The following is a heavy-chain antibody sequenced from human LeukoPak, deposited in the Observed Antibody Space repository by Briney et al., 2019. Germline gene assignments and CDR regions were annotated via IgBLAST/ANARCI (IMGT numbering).Heavy chain of an antibody. CDR2: IYYSGST. J-gene: IGHJ6*03. CDR3: ARSRTTYYYYYMDV. CDR1: GGSISSYY. D-gene: IGHD4-17*01. Sequence: SETLSLTCTVSGGSISSYYWSWIRQPPGKGLEWIGYIYYSGSTNYNPSLKSRVTISVDTSKNQFSLKLSSATAADTAVYYCARSRTTYYYYYMDVWGKGTTVTVSS. V-gene: IGHV4-59*01.